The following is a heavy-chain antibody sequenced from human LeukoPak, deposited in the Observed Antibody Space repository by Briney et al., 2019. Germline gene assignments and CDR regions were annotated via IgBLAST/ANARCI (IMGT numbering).Heavy chain of an antibody. CDR2: IYTSGST. D-gene: IGHD6-13*01. CDR3: ARIRIAAAGPLGYYYYYMDV. Sequence: RTSETLSLTCTVSGGSISSGSYYWSWIRQPAGKGLEWIGRIYTSGSTNYNPSLKSRVTISVDTSKNQFSLKLSSVTAADTAVYYCARIRIAAAGPLGYYYYYMDVWGKGTTVTISS. V-gene: IGHV4-61*02. CDR1: GGSISSGSYY. J-gene: IGHJ6*03.